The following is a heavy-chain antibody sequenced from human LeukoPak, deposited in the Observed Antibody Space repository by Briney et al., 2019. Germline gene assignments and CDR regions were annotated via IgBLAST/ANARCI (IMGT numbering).Heavy chain of an antibody. J-gene: IGHJ3*02. V-gene: IGHV3-66*01. CDR2: VYSDGST. D-gene: IGHD1-26*01. Sequence: GGSLRLSCAASGFNVSSNYMSWVRQAPGKGLEWVSVVYSDGSTYYADSVKGRFTISRDNSKNTLYLQVNSLRAEDTAVYYCARESGRQRDAFDIWGQGTMVTVSS. CDR3: ARESGRQRDAFDI. CDR1: GFNVSSNY.